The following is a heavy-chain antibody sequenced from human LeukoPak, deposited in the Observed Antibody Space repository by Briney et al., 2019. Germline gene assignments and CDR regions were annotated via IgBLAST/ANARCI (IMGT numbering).Heavy chain of an antibody. J-gene: IGHJ4*02. CDR1: GFTFSTYS. V-gene: IGHV3-21*01. CDR3: ARWGFKGGVDY. CDR2: ISSSSSYS. D-gene: IGHD3-16*01. Sequence: KPGGSLRLSCAASGFTFSTYSINWVRQAPGKGLEWVSSISSSSSYSYYAASVKGRFTISRDNAKNSLYLQMNSLRAEDTAVYYCARWGFKGGVDYWGQGTLVTVSS.